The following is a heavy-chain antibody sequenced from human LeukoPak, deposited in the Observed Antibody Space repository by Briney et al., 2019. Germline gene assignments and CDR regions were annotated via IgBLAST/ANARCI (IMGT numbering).Heavy chain of an antibody. J-gene: IGHJ4*02. Sequence: GSLRLSCAASGFTFSSYSMNWVRQAPGKGLEWVSIISSSGTSIYYADSVKGRLTISRDNAKNSLYLQMNSLRDEDTAVYYCARATSFDYWGQGTLVTVSS. V-gene: IGHV3-48*02. CDR1: GFTFSSYS. CDR2: ISSSGTSI. CDR3: ARATSFDY.